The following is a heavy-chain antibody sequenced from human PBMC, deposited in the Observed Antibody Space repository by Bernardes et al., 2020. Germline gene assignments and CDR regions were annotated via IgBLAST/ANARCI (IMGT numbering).Heavy chain of an antibody. CDR2: FDPEDGET. CDR1: GYTLTELS. J-gene: IGHJ5*02. Sequence: ASVKVSCKVSGYTLTELSMHWVRQAPGKGLEWMGGFDPEDGETIYAQKFQGRVTMTEDTSTDTAYMELSSLRSEDTAVYYCATVKTLYRYNWFDPWGQGTLVTVSS. V-gene: IGHV1-24*01. CDR3: ATVKTLYRYNWFDP.